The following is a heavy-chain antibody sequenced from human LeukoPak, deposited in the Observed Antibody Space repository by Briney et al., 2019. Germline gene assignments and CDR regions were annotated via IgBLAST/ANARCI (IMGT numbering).Heavy chain of an antibody. CDR2: IYYGGNT. CDR3: ARLKEGIDY. J-gene: IGHJ4*02. CDR1: GGSISGSSYF. V-gene: IGHV4-39*01. Sequence: PTATLSLTCAVSGGSISGSSYFWGWIRQPPGKGLEWITSIYYGGNTNYNPSLNSRVYISARTSQNQFSLKLRSVTAADTAVYYCARLKEGIDYWGQGTLVTVS.